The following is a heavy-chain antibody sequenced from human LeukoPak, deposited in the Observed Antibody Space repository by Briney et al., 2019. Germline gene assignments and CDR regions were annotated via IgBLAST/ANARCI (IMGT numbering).Heavy chain of an antibody. CDR1: GFTFSSYA. Sequence: GGSLRLSCATSGFTFSSYAMSWVRQAPGKGLEWVSAISGSGGSTYYADSVKGRFTISRDNSKNTLYLQMNSLRAEDTAVYYCAKTLYYYDSSGYYYFDYWGQGTLVTVSS. V-gene: IGHV3-23*01. J-gene: IGHJ4*02. CDR2: ISGSGGST. CDR3: AKTLYYYDSSGYYYFDY. D-gene: IGHD3-22*01.